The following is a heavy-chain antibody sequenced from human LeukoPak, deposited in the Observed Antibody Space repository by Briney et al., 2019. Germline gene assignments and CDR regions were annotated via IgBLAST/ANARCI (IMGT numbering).Heavy chain of an antibody. D-gene: IGHD3-22*01. Sequence: GASVKVSCKASGYTFTGYYMHWVRQAPGQGLEWMGWINPNSGGTNYAQKFQGRVTMTRDTSISTAYMELSGLRSDDTAVYYCAGMGGDYYDSSGYYEPFDYWGQGTLVTVSS. CDR1: GYTFTGYY. CDR2: INPNSGGT. J-gene: IGHJ4*02. V-gene: IGHV1-2*02. CDR3: AGMGGDYYDSSGYYEPFDY.